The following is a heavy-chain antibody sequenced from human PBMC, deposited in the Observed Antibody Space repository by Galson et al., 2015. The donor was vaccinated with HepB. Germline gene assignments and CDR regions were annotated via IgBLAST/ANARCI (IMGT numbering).Heavy chain of an antibody. V-gene: IGHV1-3*01. J-gene: IGHJ3*02. CDR2: INPGNGIT. CDR1: GYTFTTYI. D-gene: IGHD5-24*01. CDR3: ARGGPDGAFDI. Sequence: SVKVSCKASGYTFTTYIMHWVRQAPGQRLEWLGWINPGNGITKYSQTFQDRVTITRDTSASTAYMELSSLRSEDTAVYYCARGGPDGAFDIWGQGTMVTVSS.